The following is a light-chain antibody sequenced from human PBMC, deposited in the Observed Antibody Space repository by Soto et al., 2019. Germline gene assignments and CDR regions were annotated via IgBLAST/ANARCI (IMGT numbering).Light chain of an antibody. V-gene: IGKV3-20*01. CDR2: GAS. CDR3: QQYGSSPPWT. J-gene: IGKJ1*01. Sequence: EIVMTQSPATLSVSPGERATLSCRASQSVSSNLAWYQQKPGQSPRLLIYGASSRATGIPDRFSGSGSGTDFTLTISRLEPEDFAVYYCQQYGSSPPWTSGQGTKVDIK. CDR1: QSVSSN.